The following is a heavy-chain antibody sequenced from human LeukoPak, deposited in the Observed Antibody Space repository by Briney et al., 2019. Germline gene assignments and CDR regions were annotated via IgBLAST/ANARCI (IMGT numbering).Heavy chain of an antibody. CDR2: IYYSGST. CDR3: ARDPDSINAFDI. CDR1: GGSISSGGYY. J-gene: IGHJ3*02. V-gene: IGHV4-31*03. D-gene: IGHD3-22*01. Sequence: TSETLSLTCTVSGGSISSGGYYWSWIRQHPGKGLEWIGYIYYSGSTYYNPSLKSRVTISVDTSKNQFSLKLSSVTAADTAVYYCARDPDSINAFDIWGQGTMVTVSS.